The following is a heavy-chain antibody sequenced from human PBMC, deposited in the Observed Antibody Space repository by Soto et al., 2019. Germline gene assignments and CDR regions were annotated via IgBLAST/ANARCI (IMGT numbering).Heavy chain of an antibody. J-gene: IGHJ6*02. Sequence: SPTLSLTCTVSGGSISSYYWSWIRQPPGKGLEWIGYIYYSGSTNYNPSLKSRVTISVDTSKNQFSLKLSSVTAADTAVYYCARYWNDNDYYYYGMDVWGQGTTVTVSS. V-gene: IGHV4-59*01. CDR2: IYYSGST. CDR1: GGSISSYY. D-gene: IGHD1-1*01. CDR3: ARYWNDNDYYYYGMDV.